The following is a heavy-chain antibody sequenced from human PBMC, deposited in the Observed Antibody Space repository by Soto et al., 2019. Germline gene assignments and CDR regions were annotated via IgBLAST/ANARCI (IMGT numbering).Heavy chain of an antibody. CDR3: SRDIVVVTTIPRNWFVS. CDR1: GFTFSSYA. V-gene: IGHV3-64*01. CDR2: ISSNGGST. Sequence: GGSLRLSCAASGFTFSSYAMHWVRQAPGQGLEYVSAISSNGGSTYYANSVKYRFTISRDNSKNTLYLQMGSLRAEDMAIYYCSRDIVVVTTIPRNWFVSWGWGVLVTVSS. D-gene: IGHD2-21*02. J-gene: IGHJ5*01.